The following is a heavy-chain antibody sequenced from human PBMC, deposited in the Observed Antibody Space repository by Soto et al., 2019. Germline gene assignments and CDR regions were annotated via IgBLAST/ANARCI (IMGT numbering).Heavy chain of an antibody. V-gene: IGHV1-69*02. CDR1: GGTFSSYT. Sequence: QVQLVQSGAEVKKPGSSVKVSCKASGGTFSSYTISWVRQAPGQGLEWMGRIIPILGIANYAQKFQGRVTITADKSTSTAYMELSSLRSEDTAVYYCASEPYSSSRSAWGQGTLVTVSS. J-gene: IGHJ5*02. D-gene: IGHD6-13*01. CDR3: ASEPYSSSRSA. CDR2: IIPILGIA.